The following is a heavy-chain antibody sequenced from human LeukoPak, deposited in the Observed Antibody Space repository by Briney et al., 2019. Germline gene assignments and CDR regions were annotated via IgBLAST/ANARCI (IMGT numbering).Heavy chain of an antibody. CDR1: GFTFSGYA. D-gene: IGHD3-16*02. CDR2: ISGSGGST. CDR3: AKDPPWSPSNDYDYVWGSYRYDPY. Sequence: GGSLRLSCAASGFTFSGYAMSWVRQAPGKGLEWVSDISGSGGSTYYADSVRGRVTISRDNTKNTLYLPMNSLRAEDTAVYYCAKDPPWSPSNDYDYVWGSYRYDPYWGQGTLVTVSP. V-gene: IGHV3-23*01. J-gene: IGHJ4*02.